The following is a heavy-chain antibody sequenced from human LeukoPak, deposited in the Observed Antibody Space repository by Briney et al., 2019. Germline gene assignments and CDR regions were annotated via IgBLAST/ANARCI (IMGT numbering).Heavy chain of an antibody. V-gene: IGHV3-30-3*01. J-gene: IGHJ4*02. D-gene: IGHD3-22*01. Sequence: QPGGSLRLSCAASGFTFSSYAMHWVRQAPGKGLEWVAVISYDGSNKYYADSVKGRFTISRDNSKNTLYLQLNSLRAEDTAVYYCARSLYYSESSGFDYWGQGTLVTVSS. CDR1: GFTFSSYA. CDR3: ARSLYYSESSGFDY. CDR2: ISYDGSNK.